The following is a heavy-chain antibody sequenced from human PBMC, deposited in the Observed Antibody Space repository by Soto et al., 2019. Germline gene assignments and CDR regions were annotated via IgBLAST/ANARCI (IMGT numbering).Heavy chain of an antibody. CDR1: GYSFTNSY. Sequence: ASVNVSCKSSGYSFTNSYVSWVRRATGQGLECMGWMNPGSGDTGYAQKFQGRVTMTRDISIATAYMELSSLRSDDTAIYYCARMETFGSLNWFDPWGQGTLVTVSS. CDR2: MNPGSGDT. V-gene: IGHV1-8*01. J-gene: IGHJ5*02. CDR3: ARMETFGSLNWFDP. D-gene: IGHD3-16*01.